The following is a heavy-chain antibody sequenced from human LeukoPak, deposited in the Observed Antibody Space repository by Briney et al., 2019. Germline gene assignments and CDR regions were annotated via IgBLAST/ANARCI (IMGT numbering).Heavy chain of an antibody. J-gene: IGHJ5*02. D-gene: IGHD3-22*01. Sequence: GGSLRLSCAASGFTFSSYGMHWVRQAPGKGLEWVSFIRYDGSNEYYADSVKGRFTISRDNSKNTLYLQMNSLRAEDTAVYYCAKGLYYYDSSGYPAWGQGTLVTVSS. V-gene: IGHV3-30*02. CDR2: IRYDGSNE. CDR3: AKGLYYYDSSGYPA. CDR1: GFTFSSYG.